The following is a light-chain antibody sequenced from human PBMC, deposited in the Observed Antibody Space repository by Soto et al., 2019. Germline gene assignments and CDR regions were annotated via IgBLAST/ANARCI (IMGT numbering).Light chain of an antibody. J-gene: IGLJ2*01. CDR3: QSYDISLSSSP. Sequence: QSVLTQPPSVTGALGQRVTISCTGSSSNIGARQDVQWYQQLPGRAPKLLIYYNDNRPSGVPDRFSASKSGTSASLTITGLQPEDDDDYYCQSYDISLSSSPFGGGTKVTVL. CDR2: YND. CDR1: SSNIGARQD. V-gene: IGLV1-40*01.